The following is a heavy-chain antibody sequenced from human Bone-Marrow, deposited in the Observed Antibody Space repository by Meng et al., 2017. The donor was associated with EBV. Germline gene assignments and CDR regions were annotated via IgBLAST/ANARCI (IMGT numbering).Heavy chain of an antibody. Sequence: QDQLVKSGHHVKTPAPTLTFSCIATSSTCVGYTMNRVQPAPGQGLHLLGCINPDKGVRKYAEKMQGRATKTSNTPMITTIIELNSLKSADTAWYDGAMGSARNFDYWGQGTLVTVSS. CDR2: INPDKGVR. J-gene: IGHJ4*02. D-gene: IGHD5-18*01. CDR1: SSTCVGYT. V-gene: IGHV1-2*02. CDR3: AMGSARNFDY.